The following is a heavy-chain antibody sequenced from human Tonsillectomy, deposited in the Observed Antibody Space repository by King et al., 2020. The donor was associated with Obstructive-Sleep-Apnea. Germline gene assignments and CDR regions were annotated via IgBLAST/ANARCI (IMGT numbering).Heavy chain of an antibody. CDR2: MRYDGSDK. D-gene: IGHD3-16*01. CDR3: AKPLRRAFGDYFDY. Sequence: HVQLVESGGGVVQPGVSLRLSCAASGFTFSNYGMHWVRQAPGKGLDWVAFMRYDGSDKYYTDSVKGRFTISRDSSKHTLYLQMNSLRTEDTAVYYCAKPLRRAFGDYFDYWGQGTLVTVSS. V-gene: IGHV3-30*02. CDR1: GFTFSNYG. J-gene: IGHJ4*02.